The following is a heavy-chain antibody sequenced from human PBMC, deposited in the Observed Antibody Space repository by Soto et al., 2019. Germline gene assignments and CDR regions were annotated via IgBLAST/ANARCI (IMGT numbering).Heavy chain of an antibody. CDR1: GFSLTTSAVA. D-gene: IGHD1-1*01. V-gene: IGHV2-5*01. Sequence: QITLKESGPTLVKPTQTLTLTCTFSGFSLTTSAVAVGWIRQPPGKALEWLAIIYGSDDKFYSPSLKSGLTITKDTSTNQVVLTMTNMDPVDIATYYCARRYDPYYFDYWGQGTLVTVSS. CDR3: ARRYDPYYFDY. J-gene: IGHJ4*02. CDR2: IYGSDDK.